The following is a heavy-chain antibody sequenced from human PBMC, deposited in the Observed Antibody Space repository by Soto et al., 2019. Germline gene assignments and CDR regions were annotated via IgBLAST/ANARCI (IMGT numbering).Heavy chain of an antibody. CDR2: ISSDERNE. J-gene: IGHJ4*02. Sequence: GGSLRLSCAASGFTFSTYAMHWVRLAPGKGLEGVATISSDERNEYYVDSVKGRFTISRDNSKNTLYLQMNSLRPDDTAVYYCATMDLAFSGEYPYWGQGTLVTVSS. CDR1: GFTFSTYA. V-gene: IGHV3-30*03. D-gene: IGHD4-17*01. CDR3: ATMDLAFSGEYPY.